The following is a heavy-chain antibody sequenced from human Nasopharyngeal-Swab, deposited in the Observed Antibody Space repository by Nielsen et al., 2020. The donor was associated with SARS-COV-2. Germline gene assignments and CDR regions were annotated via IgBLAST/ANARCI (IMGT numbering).Heavy chain of an antibody. CDR2: ISGSGGST. J-gene: IGHJ6*02. CDR3: AKDQGGSSWYGGAYYYYGMDV. V-gene: IGHV3-23*01. Sequence: VRQAPGKGLEWVSAISGSGGSTYYADSVKGRFTISRDNSKNTLYLQMNSLRAEDTAVYYCAKDQGGSSWYGGAYYYYGMDVWGQGTTVPSP. D-gene: IGHD6-13*01.